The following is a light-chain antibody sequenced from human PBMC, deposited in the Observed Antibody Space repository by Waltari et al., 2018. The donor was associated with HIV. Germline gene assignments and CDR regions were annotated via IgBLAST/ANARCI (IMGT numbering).Light chain of an antibody. CDR2: DDS. CDR1: HIGSTS. V-gene: IGLV3-21*04. J-gene: IGLJ2*01. Sequence: SYVLTQPPSVSVAPGKPARITCAGDHIGSTSVHWDRRKPGRAPVMVIEDDSDRPSGIPERVSGSNSGNTATLTISRVEAGDEADYYCQVWGGSSDHPGVVFGGGTKLTVL. CDR3: QVWGGSSDHPGVV.